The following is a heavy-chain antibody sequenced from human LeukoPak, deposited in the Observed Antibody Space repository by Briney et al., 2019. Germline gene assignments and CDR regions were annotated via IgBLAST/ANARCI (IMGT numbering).Heavy chain of an antibody. D-gene: IGHD5-18*01. CDR3: ARDSNRGYSYGPDAFDI. V-gene: IGHV3-11*01. CDR1: GFTFSDYY. CDR2: IISSGSTI. J-gene: IGHJ3*02. Sequence: GGSLRLSCAASGFTFSDYYMSWIRQAPGKGLEWASYIISSGSTIYYADSVKGRFTISRDNAKNSLYLQMNSLRAEDTAVYYCARDSNRGYSYGPDAFDIWGQGTMVTVSS.